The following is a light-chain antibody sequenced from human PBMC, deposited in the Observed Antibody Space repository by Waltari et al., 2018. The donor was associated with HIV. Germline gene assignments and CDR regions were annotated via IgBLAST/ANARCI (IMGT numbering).Light chain of an antibody. CDR1: QTSNSW. Sequence: DIQMTQSPSTLSASVGDRVTITCRASQTSNSWLAWYQQKPGKAPKLLIYKASSLESGVPSRFSGSGSGTDFTLTISRLQPDDSATYYCQQYNNYPLTFGGGTRLEIK. CDR2: KAS. CDR3: QQYNNYPLT. V-gene: IGKV1-5*03. J-gene: IGKJ4*01.